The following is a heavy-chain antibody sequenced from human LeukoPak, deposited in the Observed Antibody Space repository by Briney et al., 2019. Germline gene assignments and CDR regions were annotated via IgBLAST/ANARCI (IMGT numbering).Heavy chain of an antibody. V-gene: IGHV1-3*01. D-gene: IGHD3-10*01. CDR3: ARRAPSYYGSGPFDY. CDR2: INAGNGNT. CDR1: GYTFTSYA. Sequence: ASVTVSCKASGYTFTSYAMHWVRQAPGQRLEWMGWINAGNGNTKYSQKFQGRVTITRDTSASTAYMELSSLRSEDTAVYYCARRAPSYYGSGPFDYWGQGTLVTVSS. J-gene: IGHJ4*02.